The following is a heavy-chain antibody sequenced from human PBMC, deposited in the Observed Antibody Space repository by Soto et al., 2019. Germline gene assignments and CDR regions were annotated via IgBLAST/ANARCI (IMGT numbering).Heavy chain of an antibody. D-gene: IGHD6-13*01. CDR2: ISGSGDTA. Sequence: GGPMILSWIIARLNIINYSRNWVSKKTGKGLEWVSSISGSGDTAYYADSVKGRFTISRDNSKNTLYLQMNSLRVEDTALYYCAKADYSYSWAPGDYWGQGTLVTVSS. CDR1: RLNIINYS. J-gene: IGHJ4*02. CDR3: AKADYSYSWAPGDY. V-gene: IGHV3-23*01.